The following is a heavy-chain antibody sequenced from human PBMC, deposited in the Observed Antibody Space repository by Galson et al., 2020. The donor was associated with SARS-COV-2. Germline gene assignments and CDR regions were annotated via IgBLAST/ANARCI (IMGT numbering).Heavy chain of an antibody. CDR2: IYHSGSTNYSP. CDR3: ARYTYDVLTGYPYGMDV. D-gene: IGHD3-9*01. CDR1: GGSFSGFH. V-gene: IGHV4-34*01. J-gene: IGHJ6*02. Sequence: SQASETLSLTCTVYGGSFSGFHWSWIRQPPGKGLEWLGDIYHSGSTNYSPNYNPSLNSRVTISKDTSKNQFSLKLSSVTAADTAVYYCARYTYDVLTGYPYGMDVWGQGTTVTVSS.